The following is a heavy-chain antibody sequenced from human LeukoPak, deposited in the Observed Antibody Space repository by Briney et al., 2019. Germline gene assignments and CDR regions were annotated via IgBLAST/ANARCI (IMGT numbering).Heavy chain of an antibody. D-gene: IGHD5-18*01. CDR1: GFTFDDHA. J-gene: IGHJ6*02. V-gene: IGHV3-9*01. CDR2: ISWSSDSI. Sequence: GRSLRLSCAVSGFTFDDHAMHWVRQAPGKGLEWVSGISWSSDSIGYADSVEGRFTISRDNAKNSLYLQMNSLRAEDTAVYYCARDVEYSYGYEYYYYGMDVWGQGTTVTVSS. CDR3: ARDVEYSYGYEYYYYGMDV.